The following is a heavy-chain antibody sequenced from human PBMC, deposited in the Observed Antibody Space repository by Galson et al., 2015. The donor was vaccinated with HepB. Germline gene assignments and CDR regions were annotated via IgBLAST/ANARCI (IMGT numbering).Heavy chain of an antibody. D-gene: IGHD2-15*01. CDR1: SASITSSDHY. CDR3: ARLGGYCSGGSCFNWYFEL. CDR2: IHYSGST. J-gene: IGHJ2*01. V-gene: IGHV4-39*01. Sequence: LSLTCTVSSASITSSDHYWGWIRQPPGKGLEWIGSIHYSGSTYYNPSLRSQVSISVDTSKNQFSLKLSSVTAADTAVYYCARLGGYCSGGSCFNWYFELWGRGTLVTVSS.